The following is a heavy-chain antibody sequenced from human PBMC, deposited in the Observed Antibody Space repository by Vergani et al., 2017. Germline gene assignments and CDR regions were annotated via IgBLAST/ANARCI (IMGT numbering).Heavy chain of an antibody. V-gene: IGHV3-48*04. CDR2: ISSSSSTI. J-gene: IGHJ4*02. Sequence: EVQLVESGGGLVQPGGSLRLSCAASGFTFSSYSMNWVRQAPGKGLEWVSYISSSSSTIYYADSVKGRFTISRDNAKNSLYLQMNSLRAEDTAVYYCARDRIFGVVTSSYYFDYWGQGTLVTVSS. D-gene: IGHD3-3*01. CDR3: ARDRIFGVVTSSYYFDY. CDR1: GFTFSSYS.